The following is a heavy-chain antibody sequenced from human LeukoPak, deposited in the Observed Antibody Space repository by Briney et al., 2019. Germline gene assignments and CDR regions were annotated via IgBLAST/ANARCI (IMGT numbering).Heavy chain of an antibody. J-gene: IGHJ4*02. V-gene: IGHV4-34*01. D-gene: IGHD1-26*01. CDR1: GGSFSGYH. CDR2: INHSGGT. Sequence: SETLSLTCAVYGGSFSGYHWSWIRQPPGKGLEWIGEINHSGGTNYNPSLKSRVTISVDTSKNQFSLKLSSVTAADTAVYYCARREGGSYYDFDYRGQGTLVTVSS. CDR3: ARREGGSYYDFDY.